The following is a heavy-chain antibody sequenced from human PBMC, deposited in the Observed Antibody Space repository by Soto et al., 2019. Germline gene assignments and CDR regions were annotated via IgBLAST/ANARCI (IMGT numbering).Heavy chain of an antibody. D-gene: IGHD1-1*01. CDR3: AKEPRIQRAY. Sequence: GGSLRLSCQASGFPFGNYHMSWVRQAPGKGLEWVAGISAGGDGTTYADSVKGRFTISRDNSRNTQYLQMNSLRVDDTALYHCAKEPRIQRAYWGQGTLVTVSS. J-gene: IGHJ4*01. CDR2: ISAGGDGT. CDR1: GFPFGNYH. V-gene: IGHV3-23*01.